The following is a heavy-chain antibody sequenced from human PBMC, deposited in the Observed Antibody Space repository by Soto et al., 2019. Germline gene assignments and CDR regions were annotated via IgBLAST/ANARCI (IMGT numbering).Heavy chain of an antibody. J-gene: IGHJ5*02. CDR1: GGSISSYY. Sequence: SETLSLTCTVSGGSISSYYWSWIRQPPGKGLEWIGYIYYSGSTNYNPSLKSRVTISVDTSKNQFSLKLSSVTAADTAVYYCARTKTPRLPFSTQNWFDPWGQGTLVTVSS. CDR2: IYYSGST. V-gene: IGHV4-59*01. CDR3: ARTKTPRLPFSTQNWFDP. D-gene: IGHD4-17*01.